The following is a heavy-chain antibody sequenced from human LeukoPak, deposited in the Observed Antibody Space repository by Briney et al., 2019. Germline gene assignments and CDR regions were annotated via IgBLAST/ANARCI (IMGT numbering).Heavy chain of an antibody. J-gene: IGHJ4*02. CDR2: ISYDGSDK. D-gene: IGHD5-24*01. V-gene: IGHV3-30*03. Sequence: GGSLRLSCAASGFTFSNYWMHWVRQAPGKGLEWVALISYDGSDKWYADSVKGRFTISRDNSKNTLYLQMNSLRAEDTAVYFCSGRDGPSDYWGQGTLVTVSS. CDR1: GFTFSNYW. CDR3: SGRDGPSDY.